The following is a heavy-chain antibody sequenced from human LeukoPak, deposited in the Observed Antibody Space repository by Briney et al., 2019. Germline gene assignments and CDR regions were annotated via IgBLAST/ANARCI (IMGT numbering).Heavy chain of an antibody. CDR3: ASTTYYYDSSGYYFLDY. Sequence: SETLPLTRPVSGGSISSYYWSWIRQPAGKGLAWIGLLDTSGSNNYNPSLKSRVTMSGDTSKKQFSLKLSSVTAADTAVYYCASTTYYYDSSGYYFLDYWGQGTLVTVSS. CDR1: GGSISSYY. J-gene: IGHJ4*02. CDR2: LDTSGSN. V-gene: IGHV4-4*07. D-gene: IGHD3-22*01.